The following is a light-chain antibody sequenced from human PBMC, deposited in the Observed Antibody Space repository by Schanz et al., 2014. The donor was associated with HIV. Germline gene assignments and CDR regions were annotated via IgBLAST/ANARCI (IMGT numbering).Light chain of an antibody. CDR2: DVS. J-gene: IGLJ2*01. V-gene: IGLV2-14*03. CDR1: SSNVGGYDY. CDR3: SSYTSTNTPVV. Sequence: QSALTQPASVSGSPGQSITISCTGTSSNVGGYDYVSWYQQHPGKAPKLIIYDVSNRPSGISYRFSGSKSGNTASLTISGLQAEDEGDYYCSSYTSTNTPVVFGGGTKLT.